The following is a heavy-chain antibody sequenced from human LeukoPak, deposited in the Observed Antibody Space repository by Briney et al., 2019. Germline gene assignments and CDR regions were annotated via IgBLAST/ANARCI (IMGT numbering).Heavy chain of an antibody. CDR1: GGSISSGGYY. D-gene: IGHD2-15*01. Sequence: SETLSLTCTVSGGSISSGGYYWSWIRQHPGKGLEWIGYIYYSGSTYYNPSPKSRVTISVDTSKNQFSLKLSSVPAADTAVYYCAGGHFCSGGSCYSDAFDIWGQGTMVTVSS. CDR3: AGGHFCSGGSCYSDAFDI. CDR2: IYYSGST. J-gene: IGHJ3*02. V-gene: IGHV4-31*03.